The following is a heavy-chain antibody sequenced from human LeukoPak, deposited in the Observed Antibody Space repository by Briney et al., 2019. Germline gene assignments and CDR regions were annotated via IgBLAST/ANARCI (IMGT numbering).Heavy chain of an antibody. CDR3: ASQWVGAVYYGMDV. J-gene: IGHJ6*02. CDR1: GFTFSSYA. CDR2: ISPSSGT. V-gene: IGHV3-23*01. D-gene: IGHD1-26*01. Sequence: PGGSLRLSCAASGFTFSSYAMRWVRQAPGKGLEWVSAISPSSGTFYADSVKGRFTISRDNSKNTLYLQMNSLRAEDTAVYYCASQWVGAVYYGMDVWGQGTTVTVSS.